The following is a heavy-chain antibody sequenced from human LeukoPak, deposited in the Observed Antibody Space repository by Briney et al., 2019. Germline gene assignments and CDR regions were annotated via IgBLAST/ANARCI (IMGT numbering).Heavy chain of an antibody. CDR2: IYYSGST. J-gene: IGHJ3*02. D-gene: IGHD3-22*01. CDR3: ARESDSSGYYDAFDI. Sequence: PSETLSLTCTVSGGSISSYYWSWIRQPPGKGLEWIGYIYYSGSTNYNPSLKSRVTISVDTSKNQFSLKPSSVTAADTAVYYCARESDSSGYYDAFDIWGQGTMVTVSS. V-gene: IGHV4-59*01. CDR1: GGSISSYY.